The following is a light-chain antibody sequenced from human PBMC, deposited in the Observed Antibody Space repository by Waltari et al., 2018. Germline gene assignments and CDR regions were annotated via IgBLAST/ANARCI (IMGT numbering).Light chain of an antibody. Sequence: DIQMTQSPSTLSASVGDRVTITCRASQSISNWLAWYQQKPGKAPKLLIYKASNLESGVPSRFSCSGSVTEFTLTISSLQPDDFATYYCQQYDNYWTFGQGTKVEI. CDR3: QQYDNYWT. J-gene: IGKJ1*01. CDR2: KAS. CDR1: QSISNW. V-gene: IGKV1-5*03.